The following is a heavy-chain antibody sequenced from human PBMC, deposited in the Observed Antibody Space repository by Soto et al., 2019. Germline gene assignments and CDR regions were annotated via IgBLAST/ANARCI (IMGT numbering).Heavy chain of an antibody. V-gene: IGHV3-23*01. J-gene: IGHJ4*02. CDR2: ASGSGSGT. CDR3: AKGRPGVAAAPDY. D-gene: IGHD2-21*01. CDR1: GFTFSDFA. Sequence: LRLSCAASGFTFSDFAMAWVRQAPGKGLEWVSSASGSGSGTYYADSVKGRFTISRDNSKNTLFLHMTNLRAGDTALYFCAKGRPGVAAAPDYWGQGTLVTVSS.